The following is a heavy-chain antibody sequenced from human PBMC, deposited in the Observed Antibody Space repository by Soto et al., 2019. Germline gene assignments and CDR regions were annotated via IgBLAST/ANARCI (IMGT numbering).Heavy chain of an antibody. V-gene: IGHV3-30*18. CDR3: AKGSLREFDY. D-gene: IGHD4-17*01. CDR1: GFTFSSYG. CDR2: ISYDGSNR. J-gene: IGHJ4*02. Sequence: QVQLVESGGGVVQPGRSLRLSCAASGFTFSSYGMHWLRQAPGKGLEWVAVISYDGSNRYYADSVKGRFTISRDNSKNTLYLQMNSLRAEDTAVYYCAKGSLREFDYWGQGTLVTVSS.